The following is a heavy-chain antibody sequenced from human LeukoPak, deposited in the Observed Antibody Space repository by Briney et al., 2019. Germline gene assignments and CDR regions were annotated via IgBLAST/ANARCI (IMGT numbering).Heavy chain of an antibody. V-gene: IGHV3-7*01. J-gene: IGHJ6*03. CDR3: ARDNGVVHGVYYMDV. CDR1: GFTFSNYW. D-gene: IGHD3-3*01. Sequence: GGSLRLSCAASGFTFSNYWMTWVRQAPGKRLEWVADIKQDGSEKLYVKSVRGRFTVSRDNAKMSLFLQLNSLRAEDTAVYYCARDNGVVHGVYYMDVWGKGTTVTVS. CDR2: IKQDGSEK.